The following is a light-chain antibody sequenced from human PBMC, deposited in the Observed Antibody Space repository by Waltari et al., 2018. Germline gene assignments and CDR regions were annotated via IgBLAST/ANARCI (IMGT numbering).Light chain of an antibody. J-gene: IGKJ2*01. V-gene: IGKV3-20*01. CDR3: QQYGRSWNT. CDR1: QSVSSNY. Sequence: EIVLTQSPGTLSLSRGERATLACRASQSVSSNYLAWYQQRPGQAPRLLIHGSSSRATGIPDRFSCSGSGTDFTLTISRLEPEDFAVYYCQQYGRSWNTFGQGTKLEIK. CDR2: GSS.